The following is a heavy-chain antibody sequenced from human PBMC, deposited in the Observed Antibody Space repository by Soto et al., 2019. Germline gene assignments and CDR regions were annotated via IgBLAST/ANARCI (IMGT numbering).Heavy chain of an antibody. J-gene: IGHJ4*02. D-gene: IGHD5-18*01. CDR1: GFSLSTNGVG. CDR2: IYWNDDK. Sequence: SGPTLVNPTQSLTLTCTFSGFSLSTNGVGVGWIRQPPGKALEWLALIYWNDDKRYSPSLKSRLTITKDTSKNQVVLTMADIDPVDTATYYCARTWTQLWFADYWGQGTLVTVSS. CDR3: ARTWTQLWFADY. V-gene: IGHV2-5*01.